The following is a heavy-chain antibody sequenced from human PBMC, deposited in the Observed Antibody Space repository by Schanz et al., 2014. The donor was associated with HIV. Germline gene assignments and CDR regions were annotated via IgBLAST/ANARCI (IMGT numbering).Heavy chain of an antibody. CDR2: ISSDGSNK. CDR3: ARVKYCSGTSCPWSWYFDL. Sequence: QVQLVESGGGVVQPGRSLRLSCAASGFTFSSYGMHWVRQAPGKGLEWVEVISSDGSNKFYADSVKGRFTISRDNSKHTLYLQMNRLRAGDTAVYYCARVKYCSGTSCPWSWYFDLWGRGTLVTVSS. D-gene: IGHD2-2*01. J-gene: IGHJ2*01. V-gene: IGHV3-30*19. CDR1: GFTFSSYG.